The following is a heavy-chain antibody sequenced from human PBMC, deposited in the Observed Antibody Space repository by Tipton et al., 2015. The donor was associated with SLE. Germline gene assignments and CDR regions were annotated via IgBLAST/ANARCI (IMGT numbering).Heavy chain of an antibody. J-gene: IGHJ4*02. Sequence: SLRLSCSASGFAFDDYAMHWVRQVPGKGLEWVSGITWNSGDIGYADSVKGRFTISRDNAKNSLYLQMDSLTAGDTAVYYCARVSDDSGTYYVDYWGQGMLVTVSS. CDR3: ARVSDDSGTYYVDY. CDR2: ITWNSGDI. D-gene: IGHD1-26*01. CDR1: GFAFDDYA. V-gene: IGHV3-9*01.